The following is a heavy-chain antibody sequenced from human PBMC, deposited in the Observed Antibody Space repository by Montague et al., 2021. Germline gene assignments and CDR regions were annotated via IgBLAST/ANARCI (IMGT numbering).Heavy chain of an antibody. CDR2: IYSSGST. J-gene: IGHJ4*02. D-gene: IGHD4-23*01. CDR1: GGAISSEGYY. CDR3: ASGNDYSGNCFDY. V-gene: IGHV4-31*03. Sequence: TLSLTCNVSGGAISSEGYYWSWIRQHPGKGLEWIGYIYSSGSTYYSPSLVSRITISVDTSQNQFSLRLTSVTAADTAVYFCASGNDYSGNCFDYWGQGTLVTVSS.